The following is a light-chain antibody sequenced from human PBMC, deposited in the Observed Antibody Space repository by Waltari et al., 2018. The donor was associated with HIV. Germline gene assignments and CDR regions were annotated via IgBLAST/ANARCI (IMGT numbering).Light chain of an antibody. Sequence: DIVMTQSPDSLAVSLGDTVSLNCKSRRSVLHPPHHPNYLAWSRQKPGQAPRVLISWASTRAVMVPSSIPALGVPERFSGSGSGTNFSLTISGLQEDDVAIYDCQQYYSLPPTFGGGTRVERK. CDR3: QQYYSLPPT. J-gene: IGKJ4*01. CDR2: WAS. CDR1: RSVLHPPHHPNY. V-gene: IGKV4-1*01.